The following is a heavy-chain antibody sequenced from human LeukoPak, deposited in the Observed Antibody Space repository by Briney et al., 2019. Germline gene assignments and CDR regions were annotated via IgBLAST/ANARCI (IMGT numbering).Heavy chain of an antibody. CDR3: AKDLARQLVSNHYFDY. V-gene: IGHV3-43*01. CDR2: ISWDGGST. Sequence: GGSLRLSCAASGFTFDDYTMYWVRQVPGKGLEWVSLISWDGGSTYYADSVKGRFTISRDNSKNSLYLQMNSLRTEDTALYYCAKDLARQLVSNHYFDYWGQGTLVTVSS. CDR1: GFTFDDYT. J-gene: IGHJ4*02. D-gene: IGHD6-6*01.